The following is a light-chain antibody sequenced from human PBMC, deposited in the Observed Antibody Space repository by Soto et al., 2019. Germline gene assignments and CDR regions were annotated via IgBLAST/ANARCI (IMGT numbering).Light chain of an antibody. Sequence: QSVLTQPASVSGSPGQSITISFTGTSREICGYKYVSWYQQHPSKAPKLMFYDVLIRPSGVFNRFSGSKFVNTASLTFSGLQVEDEADYYSSSYSTISIYVFGTGTMVPVL. V-gene: IGLV2-14*01. CDR2: DVL. CDR3: SSYSTISIYV. CDR1: SREICGYKY. J-gene: IGLJ1*01.